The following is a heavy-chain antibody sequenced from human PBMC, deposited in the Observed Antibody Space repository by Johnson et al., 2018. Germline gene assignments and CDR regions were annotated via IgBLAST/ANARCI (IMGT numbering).Heavy chain of an antibody. V-gene: IGHV4-39*01. CDR1: GVSISSSRYY. J-gene: IGHJ3*02. CDR2: IYYSGSTYS. CDR3: AGSDFYVTTSDDDFDI. D-gene: IGHD3-10*02. Sequence: QVQLQESGPGLLKPSETLSLTCTIAGVSISSSRYYWGWIRQPPGKGLEWTGTIYYSGSTYSYYNPSLKSRVTISVEPSKDHFSLKLGYVPAADPAVYYCAGSDFYVTTSDDDFDIWGRGTMVTVSS.